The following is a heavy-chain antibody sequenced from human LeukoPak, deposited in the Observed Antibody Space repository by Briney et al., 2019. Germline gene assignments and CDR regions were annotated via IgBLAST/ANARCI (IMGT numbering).Heavy chain of an antibody. J-gene: IGHJ4*02. V-gene: IGHV4-34*01. CDR1: GGSFSGYY. Sequence: SETLSLACAVYGGSFSGYYWSWIRQPPGKGLEWIGEINHSGTTNYDPSLRGRVAISVDTSNNQCSLRLTSVTAADTAVYYCARDPCSRSSCPLRYWGQGTQVTVSS. CDR3: ARDPCSRSSCPLRY. D-gene: IGHD6-13*01. CDR2: INHSGTT.